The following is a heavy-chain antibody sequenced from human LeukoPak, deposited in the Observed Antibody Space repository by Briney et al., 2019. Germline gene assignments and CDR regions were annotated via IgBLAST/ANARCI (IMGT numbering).Heavy chain of an antibody. D-gene: IGHD2-2*01. V-gene: IGHV4-34*01. CDR1: GGSFSGYY. CDR2: INHSGST. Sequence: PSETLSLTCAVYGGSFSGYYWSWIRQPPGKGLEWIGEINHSGSTNYKPSLKSRVTISVDTSKNQFSLKLSSVTAADTAVYYCARENRLGYCSSTSCLPFDYWGQGTLVTVSS. CDR3: ARENRLGYCSSTSCLPFDY. J-gene: IGHJ4*02.